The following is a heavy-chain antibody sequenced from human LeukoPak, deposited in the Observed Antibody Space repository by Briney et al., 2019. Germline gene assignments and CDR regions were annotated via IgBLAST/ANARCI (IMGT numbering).Heavy chain of an antibody. V-gene: IGHV3-7*01. J-gene: IGHJ4*02. Sequence: PGGSLRLSCAASGFTFSSYWMSWVRQAPGKGLDWVANIKQDGSEKYYVDSVKGRFTISRDNAKNSLYLQMNSLRAEDTAVYYCARDSAAYGFGESYDYWGQGTLVTVSS. CDR3: ARDSAAYGFGESYDY. CDR2: IKQDGSEK. CDR1: GFTFSSYW. D-gene: IGHD3-10*01.